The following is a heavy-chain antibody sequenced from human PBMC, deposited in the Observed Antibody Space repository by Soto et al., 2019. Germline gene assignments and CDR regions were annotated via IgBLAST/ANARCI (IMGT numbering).Heavy chain of an antibody. CDR3: IRDPLFGDYPR. Sequence: PGGSLRLSCKTSGFNLDDYDISWVRQAPGKGLEWVAFTRSKAYSGAAEYAASVKGRFNVSRDDSKTIAYLQINRLKTDDTAVYYCIRDPLFGDYPRWGQGTLVTVSS. J-gene: IGHJ4*02. V-gene: IGHV3-49*04. D-gene: IGHD2-21*01. CDR2: TRSKAYSGAA. CDR1: GFNLDDYD.